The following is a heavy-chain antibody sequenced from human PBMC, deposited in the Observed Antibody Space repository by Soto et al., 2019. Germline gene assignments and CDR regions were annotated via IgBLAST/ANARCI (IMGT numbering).Heavy chain of an antibody. CDR3: VKDSRTRMLWFGESRYHAFDI. CDR1: GFTFSSYA. J-gene: IGHJ3*02. D-gene: IGHD3-10*01. V-gene: IGHV3-64D*08. CDR2: ISSNGGST. Sequence: GGSLRLSCSASGFTFSSYAMHWVRQAPGKGLEYVSAISSNGGSTYYADSVKGRFTISRDNSKNTLYLQMSSLRAEDTAVYYCVKDSRTRMLWFGESRYHAFDIWGQGTMVTVSS.